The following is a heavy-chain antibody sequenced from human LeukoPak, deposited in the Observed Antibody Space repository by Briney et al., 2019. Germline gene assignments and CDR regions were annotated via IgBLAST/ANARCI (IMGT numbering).Heavy chain of an antibody. V-gene: IGHV3-9*03. Sequence: GGSLRLSCAASGFTFDDYAMHWVRQAPGKGLEWVSGISWNSGSIGYADSVKGRFTISRDNAKNSLYLQMNSLRAEDMALYYCAKDKGSVAAQYFDYWGQGTLVTVSS. D-gene: IGHD6-6*01. J-gene: IGHJ4*02. CDR1: GFTFDDYA. CDR2: ISWNSGSI. CDR3: AKDKGSVAAQYFDY.